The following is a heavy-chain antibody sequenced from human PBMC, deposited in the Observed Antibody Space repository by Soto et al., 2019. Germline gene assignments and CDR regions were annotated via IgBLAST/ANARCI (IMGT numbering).Heavy chain of an antibody. CDR2: INPNSGGT. CDR1: GYPITRYY. J-gene: IGHJ4*02. V-gene: IGHV1-2*02. CDR3: ARGDGRDGSRFRLRVFDY. D-gene: IGHD3-9*01. Sequence: GYSVKGSCKASGYPITRYYIHWVRQAPGQGLEWMGWINPNSGGTNYAQKFQGRVTMTRGTSISTAYMELSRLRSDDTAVYYCARGDGRDGSRFRLRVFDYWGQAALFTLSS.